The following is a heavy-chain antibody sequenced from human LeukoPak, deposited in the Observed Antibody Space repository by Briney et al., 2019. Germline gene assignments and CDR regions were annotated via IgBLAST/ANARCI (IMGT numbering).Heavy chain of an antibody. D-gene: IGHD2-8*02. CDR1: GGSLSSRSYY. CDR3: ERVRTDYFDY. CDR2: IYYSGST. J-gene: IGHJ4*02. V-gene: IGHV4-39*07. Sequence: SETLSLTCTVSGGSLSSRSYYWGWIRQPPGKGLESIGTIYYSGSTYYHPSLKSRVTISIDKSKNQFSLKLSSVTAADTAVYYCERVRTDYFDYWGQGTLVTVSS.